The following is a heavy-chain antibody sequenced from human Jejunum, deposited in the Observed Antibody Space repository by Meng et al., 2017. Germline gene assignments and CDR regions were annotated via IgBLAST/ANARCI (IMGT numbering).Heavy chain of an antibody. CDR1: GGSHASVSHQ. Sequence: QVQLQESGAGLVKTSQTLSLTCTVSGGSHASVSHQWTWIRQPPGKGLEYIGYIYYDGNTNYSPSLKSRVSISIDTSKNQFSLRLNSVTAADTAVYYCAREVYLDTAMIIDSWGPGTLVTVSS. D-gene: IGHD5-18*01. V-gene: IGHV4-30-4*01. CDR3: AREVYLDTAMIIDS. CDR2: IYYDGNT. J-gene: IGHJ4*02.